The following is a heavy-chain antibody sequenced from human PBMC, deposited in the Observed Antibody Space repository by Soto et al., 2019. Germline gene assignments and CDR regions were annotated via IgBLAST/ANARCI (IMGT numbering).Heavy chain of an antibody. CDR1: GGTFSSYA. CDR3: ARGSDSSSWRHYYYGMDV. Sequence: QVQLVQSGAEVKKPGSSVKVSCKASGGTFSSYAISWVRQAPGQGLEWMGGIIPIFGTANFAQKFQGRVTITADESTSTAYMELSSLRSEDTAVYYCARGSDSSSWRHYYYGMDVWGQGTTVTVSS. D-gene: IGHD6-13*01. CDR2: IIPIFGTA. J-gene: IGHJ6*02. V-gene: IGHV1-69*12.